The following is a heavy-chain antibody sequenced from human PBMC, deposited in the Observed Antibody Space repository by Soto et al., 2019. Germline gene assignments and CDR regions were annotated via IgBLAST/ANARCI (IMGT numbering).Heavy chain of an antibody. Sequence: WTWLRQPPGQGLEWIGYIYYSGSTNYNPSLKSRVTISLDTSKNQFSLKLSSVTAADTAVYYCARGIAIAGNDAFDIWGQGTMVTVSS. J-gene: IGHJ3*02. D-gene: IGHD6-13*01. CDR3: ARGIAIAGNDAFDI. V-gene: IGHV4-59*01. CDR2: IYYSGST.